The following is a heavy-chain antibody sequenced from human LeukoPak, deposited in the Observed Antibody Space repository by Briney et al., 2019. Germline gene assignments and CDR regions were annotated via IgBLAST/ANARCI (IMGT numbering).Heavy chain of an antibody. D-gene: IGHD2-2*02. J-gene: IGHJ5*02. CDR2: IYHSGST. CDR3: ARAPVVPAAIRRGGGWFDP. CDR1: GGSISSGGYY. V-gene: IGHV4-30-2*01. Sequence: KPSETLSLTCTVSGGSISSGGYYWSWIRQPPGKGLEWIGYIYHSGSTYYNPSLKSRVTISVDRSKNQFSLKLSSVTAADTAVYYCARAPVVPAAIRRGGGWFDPWGQGTLVTVSS.